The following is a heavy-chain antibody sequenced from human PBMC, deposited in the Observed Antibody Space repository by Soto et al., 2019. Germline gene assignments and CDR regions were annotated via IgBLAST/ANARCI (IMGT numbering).Heavy chain of an antibody. CDR1: RFTFSNYA. CDR3: AKEVVNAFDI. J-gene: IGHJ3*02. D-gene: IGHD3-22*01. CDR2: ISDSGGTS. Sequence: VQLLESGGGWVQPGGSLRLSCAASRFTFSNYAMNWVRQAPGKGLEWVSVISDSGGTSYYADSVKGRFTISRDNSKNTLYLQMNSLRAEDAAIYYCAKEVVNAFDIWGQGTMVTVSS. V-gene: IGHV3-23*01.